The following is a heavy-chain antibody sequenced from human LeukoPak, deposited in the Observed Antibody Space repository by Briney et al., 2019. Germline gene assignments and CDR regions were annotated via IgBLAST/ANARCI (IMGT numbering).Heavy chain of an antibody. CDR2: IGASGTTK. Sequence: GGSLRLSCAVSGFPFTFYEMDWVRQAPGKGLEWVSNIGASGTTKYYADSVKGRFSISRDNAKTSLYLQMNSLRVDDTAVYYCALLAVVSDFDYWGQGALVTVSS. CDR1: GFPFTFYE. J-gene: IGHJ4*02. CDR3: ALLAVVSDFDY. D-gene: IGHD3-22*01. V-gene: IGHV3-48*03.